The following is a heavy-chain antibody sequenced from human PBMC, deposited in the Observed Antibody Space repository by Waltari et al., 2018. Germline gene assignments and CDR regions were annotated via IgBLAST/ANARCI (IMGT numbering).Heavy chain of an antibody. J-gene: IGHJ4*02. Sequence: QVQLQESGPGLVKPSETLSLTCAVSGYSISSGYYWGWIRQPPGKGLEWIGSIYHSGSTYYNPSLNSRVTISVDTSKNQFSLKLSSVTAADTAVYYCASRSAAGRGYWGQGTLVTVSS. V-gene: IGHV4-38-2*01. CDR2: IYHSGST. CDR3: ASRSAAGRGY. CDR1: GYSISSGYY. D-gene: IGHD6-13*01.